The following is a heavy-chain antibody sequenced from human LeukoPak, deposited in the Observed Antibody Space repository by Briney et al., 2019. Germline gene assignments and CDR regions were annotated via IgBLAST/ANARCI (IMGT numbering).Heavy chain of an antibody. Sequence: SVKVSCKASGGTFSSYAISWVRQAPGQGLEWMGGIIPIFGTANYAQKFQGRVTITADESTSTAYMGLSSLRSEDTAVYYCARDLSGVWSGYYAPLDNWFDPWGQGTLVTVSS. CDR2: IIPIFGTA. CDR1: GGTFSSYA. D-gene: IGHD3-3*01. CDR3: ARDLSGVWSGYYAPLDNWFDP. V-gene: IGHV1-69*13. J-gene: IGHJ5*02.